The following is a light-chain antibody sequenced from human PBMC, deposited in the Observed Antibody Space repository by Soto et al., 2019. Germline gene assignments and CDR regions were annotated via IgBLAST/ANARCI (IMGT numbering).Light chain of an antibody. CDR2: AAS. J-gene: IGKJ3*01. Sequence: IHLTQSPSSLSSSVLYIFTMACLASQGISSYLAWYQQKPGKAPQLLIYAASTLQSGVPSRFSGSGSGTDFTLTISSLQPEDFVTYYCQQLKSSPFTFGPGTKVDIK. CDR1: QGISSY. CDR3: QQLKSSPFT. V-gene: IGKV1-9*01.